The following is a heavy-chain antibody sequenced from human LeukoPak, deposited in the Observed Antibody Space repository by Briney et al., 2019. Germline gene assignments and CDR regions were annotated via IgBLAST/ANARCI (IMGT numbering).Heavy chain of an antibody. D-gene: IGHD2-21*02. Sequence: GASVKVSCKGSGYTFSGYYMHWVRQAPGQGLEWMGIINPSGASTSYAQKFQGRVTMTRDTSTSTVCMELSRLRSEDTAVYYCARARVVVTATPSDYWGQGALVTVSS. J-gene: IGHJ4*02. V-gene: IGHV1-46*01. CDR1: GYTFSGYY. CDR3: ARARVVVTATPSDY. CDR2: INPSGAST.